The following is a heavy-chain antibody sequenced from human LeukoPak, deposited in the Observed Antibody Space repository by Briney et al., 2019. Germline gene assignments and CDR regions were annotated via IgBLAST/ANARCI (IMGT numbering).Heavy chain of an antibody. Sequence: ASVKVSCKASGGTFSSYAINWVRQATGQGLEWMGLMNPKNGHTVYAQKFQGRVTMTRDTSINTAYLELSSLRSEDTAVYYCARNLMYCSSTTCYLDYWGQGTLVTVSS. J-gene: IGHJ4*02. D-gene: IGHD2-2*01. CDR3: ARNLMYCSSTTCYLDY. CDR2: MNPKNGHT. V-gene: IGHV1-8*02. CDR1: GGTFSSYA.